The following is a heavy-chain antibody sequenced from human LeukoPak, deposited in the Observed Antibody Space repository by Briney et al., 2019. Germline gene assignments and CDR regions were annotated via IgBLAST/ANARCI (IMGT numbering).Heavy chain of an antibody. Sequence: GGSLRLSCAASGFSFSSTWMTWVRQALGKGLEWVANMKEDGRQKNYVDSVKGRFTISRDNAKNSLFLQMNSLRAEDTAVYYCARDMAGSFDYWGQGTLVTVSS. V-gene: IGHV3-7*01. J-gene: IGHJ4*02. CDR3: ARDMAGSFDY. CDR2: MKEDGRQK. D-gene: IGHD6-19*01. CDR1: GFSFSSTW.